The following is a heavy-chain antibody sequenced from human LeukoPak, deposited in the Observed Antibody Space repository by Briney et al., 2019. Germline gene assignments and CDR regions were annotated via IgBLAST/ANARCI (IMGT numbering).Heavy chain of an antibody. V-gene: IGHV4-61*01. D-gene: IGHD2-15*01. CDR2: IYYSGST. Sequence: PSETLSLTCTVSGGSVSSGSYYWSWIRQPPGKGLEWIGYIYYSGSTNYNPSLKSRVIISVETSKNQFSLKLSSVTAADTAVYYCARRYCSGSSCYFGSWGQGTLVTVSS. CDR1: GGSVSSGSYY. CDR3: ARRYCSGSSCYFGS. J-gene: IGHJ4*02.